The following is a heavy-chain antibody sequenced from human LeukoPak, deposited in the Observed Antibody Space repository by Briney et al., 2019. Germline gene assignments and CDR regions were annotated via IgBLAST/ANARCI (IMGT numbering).Heavy chain of an antibody. D-gene: IGHD3-16*01. J-gene: IGHJ4*02. V-gene: IGHV4-34*01. Sequence: SETLSLTCAVYGGSFSGYYWSWIRQPPGKGLEWIGEINHSGSTNYNPSLKSRVTISVDTSKNQFSLKLSSVTAADTAVYYCARTAWGSGGTWPFHYWGQGTLVTVSS. CDR2: INHSGST. CDR1: GGSFSGYY. CDR3: ARTAWGSGGTWPFHY.